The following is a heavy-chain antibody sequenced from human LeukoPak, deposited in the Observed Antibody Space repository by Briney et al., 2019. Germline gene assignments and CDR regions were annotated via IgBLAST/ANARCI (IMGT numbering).Heavy chain of an antibody. D-gene: IGHD6-19*01. CDR3: AKDRERAVAVRGAFDI. V-gene: IGHV3-23*01. CDR1: GSTFSSYA. CDR2: ISGSGGST. Sequence: GGSLRLSCAASGSTFSSYAMSWVRQAPGKGLEWVSAISGSGGSTYYADSVKGRFTISRDNSKNTLYLQMNSLRAEDTAVYYCAKDRERAVAVRGAFDIWGQGTMVTVSS. J-gene: IGHJ3*02.